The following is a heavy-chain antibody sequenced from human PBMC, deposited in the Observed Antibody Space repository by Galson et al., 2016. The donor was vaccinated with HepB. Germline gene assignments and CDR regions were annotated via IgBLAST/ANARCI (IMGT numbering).Heavy chain of an antibody. D-gene: IGHD6-13*01. CDR3: ASSGYSGS. J-gene: IGHJ4*02. Sequence: SLRLSCAASRFTFSSYAMSWVRRAPGKGLEWVAVIWYDGSNKYYVDSVKGRFTISRDNSKNTLYLQMNSLRAEDTAVYYCASSGYSGSWGQGTLVTVSS. V-gene: IGHV3-33*08. CDR2: IWYDGSNK. CDR1: RFTFSSYA.